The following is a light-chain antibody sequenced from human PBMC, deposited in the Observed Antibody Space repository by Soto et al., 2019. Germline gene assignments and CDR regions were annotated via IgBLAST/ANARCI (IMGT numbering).Light chain of an antibody. V-gene: IGLV2-14*01. CDR3: CSYAGSYTRV. CDR2: EVS. CDR1: NSDVGAYNY. J-gene: IGLJ1*01. Sequence: QSALTQPASVSGSPGQSITISCTGTNSDVGAYNYVSWFQQHPGKAPKLIIFEVSNRPSGVSHRFSGSKSGNTASLTISGLQTEDEADYYCCSYAGSYTRVFGTGTRSPS.